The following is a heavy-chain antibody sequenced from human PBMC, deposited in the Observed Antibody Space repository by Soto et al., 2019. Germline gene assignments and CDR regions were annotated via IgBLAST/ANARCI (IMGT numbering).Heavy chain of an antibody. CDR2: IWYDGSNK. Sequence: QVQLVESGGGVVQPGRSLRLSCAASGFTFSSYGMHWVRQAPGKGLEWVAVIWYDGSNKYYADSVKGRFSISRDNSKNTLYPQMNGVRAEDTAVYYCARDQGWGEHAGAFDIWGQGTMVTVSS. V-gene: IGHV3-33*01. D-gene: IGHD2-21*01. J-gene: IGHJ3*02. CDR1: GFTFSSYG. CDR3: ARDQGWGEHAGAFDI.